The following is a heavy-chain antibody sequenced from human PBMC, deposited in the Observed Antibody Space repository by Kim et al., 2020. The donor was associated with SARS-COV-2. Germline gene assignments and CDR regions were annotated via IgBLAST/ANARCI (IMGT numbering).Heavy chain of an antibody. Sequence: ASVKVSCKASGYTFTGHDINWIRQATGQGLEWMGWESPRIGHTGYAQKFQGRVTLTSDTSINTAYMELSNLRSDDTAVYYCTRGLGPYATNYFDSWGQGTLVTVSS. J-gene: IGHJ4*02. V-gene: IGHV1-8*01. CDR2: ESPRIGHT. CDR1: GYTFTGHD. CDR3: TRGLGPYATNYFDS. D-gene: IGHD1-26*01.